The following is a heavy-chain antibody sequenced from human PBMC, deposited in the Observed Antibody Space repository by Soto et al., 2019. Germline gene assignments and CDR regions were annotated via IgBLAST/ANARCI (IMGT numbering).Heavy chain of an antibody. CDR3: ARMGDVPYYYSGMDV. D-gene: IGHD3-16*01. CDR1: GYTFTTYG. Sequence: QVQLVQSGAEVKKPGASVTVSCKASGYTFTTYGVSWVRQAPGQGLEWLGWINGYNGNAKYAENLQGRVTMTTDTSTSTAYMELRSLRSDDTDVYYCARMGDVPYYYSGMDVWGLGTTVTVSS. CDR2: INGYNGNA. J-gene: IGHJ6*02. V-gene: IGHV1-18*01.